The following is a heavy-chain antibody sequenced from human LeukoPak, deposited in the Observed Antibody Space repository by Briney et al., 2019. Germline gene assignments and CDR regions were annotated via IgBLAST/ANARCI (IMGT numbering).Heavy chain of an antibody. CDR2: MNPNSGNT. CDR3: ARGKASVLHRHGLAVN. J-gene: IGHJ4*02. V-gene: IGHV1-8*01. CDR1: GYTFTSYD. Sequence: ASVKVSCKASGYTFTSYDINWVRQATGQGLEWMGWMNPNSGNTGYAQKFQGRVTMTRNTSISTAYMELSSLRSGDTAVYYCARGKASVLHRHGLAVNWGQGTLVTVSS. D-gene: IGHD3-10*01.